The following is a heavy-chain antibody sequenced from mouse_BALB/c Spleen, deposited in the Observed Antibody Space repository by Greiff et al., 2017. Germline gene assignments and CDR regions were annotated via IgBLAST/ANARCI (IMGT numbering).Heavy chain of an antibody. CDR3: TRDHDPAWFAY. Sequence: DVMLVESGGGLVKPGGSLKLSCAASGFTFSSYTMSWVRQTPEKRLEWVATISSGGSYTYYPDSVKGRFTISRDNAKNTLYLQMSSLKSEDTAMYYCTRDHDPAWFAYWGQGTLVTVSA. CDR1: GFTFSSYT. D-gene: IGHD2-3*01. V-gene: IGHV5-6-4*01. J-gene: IGHJ3*01. CDR2: ISSGGSYT.